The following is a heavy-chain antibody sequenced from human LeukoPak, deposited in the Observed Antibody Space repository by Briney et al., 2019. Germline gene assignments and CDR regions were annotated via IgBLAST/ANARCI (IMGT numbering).Heavy chain of an antibody. D-gene: IGHD2-2*01. CDR3: ATDRTRSECSSTSCSGFDP. V-gene: IGHV1-24*01. CDR1: GYTLTELS. CDR2: FDPEDGET. J-gene: IGHJ5*02. Sequence: ASVKVSCKVSGYTLTELSMHWVRQAPGKGLEWMGGFDPEDGETIYAQKFQGRVTMTEDTSTDTAYMELSSLRSEDTAVYYCATDRTRSECSSTSCSGFDPWGQGTLVTVSS.